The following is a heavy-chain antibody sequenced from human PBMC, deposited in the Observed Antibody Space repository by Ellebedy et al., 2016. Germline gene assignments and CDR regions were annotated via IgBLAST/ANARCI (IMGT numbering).Heavy chain of an antibody. CDR1: GYTFTTFS. CDR2: VNTFSDNT. D-gene: IGHD3-10*01. CDR3: AKTSGWGYGEN. J-gene: IGHJ4*02. Sequence: ASVKVSXXVSGYTFTTFSITWVRQVPGQGLEWMGFVNTFSDNTKFAQKFQGRVSMTTDSSTHTAYMDLRSLRSDDTAMYYCAKTSGWGYGENWGQGTLVTVSS. V-gene: IGHV1-18*04.